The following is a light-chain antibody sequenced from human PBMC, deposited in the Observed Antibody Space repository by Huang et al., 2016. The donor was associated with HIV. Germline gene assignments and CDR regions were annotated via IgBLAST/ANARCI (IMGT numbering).Light chain of an antibody. CDR2: AAS. Sequence: DIQMTQSPSAMSASVGDRVNITCRANQDINNYLLWFQQKPGKVPKRLIYAASNLPSGVPSRFSGSGSGTEFTLTSSNLQPEDFATYYCLQHLSYPPAFGQGTRLEIK. CDR1: QDINNY. CDR3: LQHLSYPPA. V-gene: IGKV1-17*03. J-gene: IGKJ5*01.